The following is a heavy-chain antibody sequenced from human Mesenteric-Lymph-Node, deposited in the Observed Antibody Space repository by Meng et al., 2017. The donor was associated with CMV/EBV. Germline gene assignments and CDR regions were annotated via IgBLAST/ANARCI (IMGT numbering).Heavy chain of an antibody. D-gene: IGHD2-8*02. J-gene: IGHJ4*02. V-gene: IGHV3-23*01. CDR3: AKSTLNAWSTFDS. CDR2: LSGTGGGSI. Sequence: GESLKISCAASGFTFSTYAMSWVRQAPGKGLEWVSSLSGTGGGSIYYADSVKGRFTISRDNPRNTLYLEMNSLRADDTAVYFCAKSTLNAWSTFDSWGQGTPVTVSS. CDR1: GFTFSTYA.